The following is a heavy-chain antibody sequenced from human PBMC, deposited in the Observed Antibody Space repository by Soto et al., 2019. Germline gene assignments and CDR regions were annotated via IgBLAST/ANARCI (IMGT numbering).Heavy chain of an antibody. D-gene: IGHD2-2*03. V-gene: IGHV3-48*02. CDR2: ISKSGTTT. Sequence: EVQLVESGGDLVQPGGSLNLSCEASGFTFGSYGRNWVRQGPGRGLGWLSPISKSGTTTYYADSWKGRFTVSRENAKISLYLQMNSLRDEYMAVYYCARDGYCVSSSFSFLPYVWGQGTTVTVSS. CDR3: ARDGYCVSSSFSFLPYV. J-gene: IGHJ6*02. CDR1: GFTFGSYG.